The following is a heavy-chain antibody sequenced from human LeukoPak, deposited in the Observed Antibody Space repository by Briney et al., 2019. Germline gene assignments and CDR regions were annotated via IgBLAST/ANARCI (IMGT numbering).Heavy chain of an antibody. D-gene: IGHD5-18*01. J-gene: IGHJ4*02. CDR2: INHSGST. CDR3: ARSRGYNYDH. V-gene: IGHV4-34*01. Sequence: PSETLSLTCAVYGGSFSGYYWSWIRQPPGKGLEWIGEINHSGSTNYNPSLKSRVTISVDTSKNQFSLKLSSVTAADTAVYYCARSRGYNYDHWGQGTLVTVSS. CDR1: GGSFSGYY.